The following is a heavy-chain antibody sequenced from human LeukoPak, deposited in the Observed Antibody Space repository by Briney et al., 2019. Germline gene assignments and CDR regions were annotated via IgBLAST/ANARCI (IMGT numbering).Heavy chain of an antibody. D-gene: IGHD6-19*01. CDR1: GGTFSSYA. Sequence: SVKVSCKASGGTFSSYAVSWVRQAPGQGLEWMGGIIPIFGTANYAQKFQGRVTITADESTSTAYMELSSLRSEDTAVYYCAGAVAGPSTMDYWGQGTLVTVSS. CDR3: AGAVAGPSTMDY. CDR2: IIPIFGTA. J-gene: IGHJ4*02. V-gene: IGHV1-69*13.